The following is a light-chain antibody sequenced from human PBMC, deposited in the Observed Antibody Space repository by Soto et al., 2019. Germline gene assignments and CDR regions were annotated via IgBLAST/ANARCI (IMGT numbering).Light chain of an antibody. J-gene: IGKJ3*01. CDR2: GAS. CDR3: QQSYSLPLT. V-gene: IGKV1-39*01. CDR1: QSISDY. Sequence: DIQMTQSPSSLSASVGDRVAITSRSSQSISDYLNWYQQKPGKALKLVIYGASNLQSGVPPRFSGSGSGSEFTLTISGLQPDDFAIYFCQQSYSLPLTFGPGTKVDV.